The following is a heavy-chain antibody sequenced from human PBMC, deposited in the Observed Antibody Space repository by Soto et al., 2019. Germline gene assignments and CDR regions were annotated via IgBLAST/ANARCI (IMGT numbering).Heavy chain of an antibody. J-gene: IGHJ5*02. D-gene: IGHD2-15*01. CDR1: GFTFSSYG. CDR3: ARESNPVKWWRGWFDP. CDR2: IWYDGSNK. V-gene: IGHV3-33*01. Sequence: QVQLVESGGGVVQPGRSLRLSCAASGFTFSSYGMHWVRRAPGKGLEWVAVIWYDGSNKYYADSVKGRFTISRDNSKNTLYLQMNSLRAEDTAVYYCARESNPVKWWRGWFDPWGQGTLVTVSS.